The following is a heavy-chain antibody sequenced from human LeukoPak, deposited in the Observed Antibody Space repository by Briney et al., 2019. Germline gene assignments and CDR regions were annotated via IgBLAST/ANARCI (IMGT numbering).Heavy chain of an antibody. CDR1: GGSISSGSYY. Sequence: SQTLSLTCTVSGGSISSGSYYWSWIRQPAGKGLEWIGRIYTSGSTNYNPSLKSRVTISVDTSKNQFSLKLSSVTAADTAVYYCARGTTGRGYYYYMDVWGKGTTVTVSS. CDR3: ARGTTGRGYYYYMDV. V-gene: IGHV4-61*02. J-gene: IGHJ6*03. CDR2: IYTSGST. D-gene: IGHD4-17*01.